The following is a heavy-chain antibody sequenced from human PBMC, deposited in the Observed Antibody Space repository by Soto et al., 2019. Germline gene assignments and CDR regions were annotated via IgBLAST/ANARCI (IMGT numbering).Heavy chain of an antibody. D-gene: IGHD6-13*01. V-gene: IGHV3-15*01. J-gene: IGHJ4*02. CDR1: GFTFSNAW. CDR2: IKSKTDGGTT. Sequence: GGSLRLSCAASGFTFSNAWMSWVRQAPGKGLEWVGRIKSKTDGGTTDYAAPVKGRFTISRDDSKNTLYLQMNSLKTEDTAVYYCTTGRYSSSWYRYWGQGTLVTVSS. CDR3: TTGRYSSSWYRY.